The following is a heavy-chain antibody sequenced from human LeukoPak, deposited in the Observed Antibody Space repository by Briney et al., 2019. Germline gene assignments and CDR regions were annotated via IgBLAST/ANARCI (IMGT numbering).Heavy chain of an antibody. CDR1: GFSFSGHE. V-gene: IGHV3-48*02. CDR2: ISSSSSSTI. CDR3: ARGRSGYYNDY. J-gene: IGHJ4*02. Sequence: GGSLRLSCAASGFSFSGHEMNWVRQAPGKGLEWLSYISSSSSSTIYYADSVRGRFTISRDNAKNSLYLQVNSLRDEDTAVYYCARGRSGYYNDYWGQGTLVTVSS. D-gene: IGHD3-3*01.